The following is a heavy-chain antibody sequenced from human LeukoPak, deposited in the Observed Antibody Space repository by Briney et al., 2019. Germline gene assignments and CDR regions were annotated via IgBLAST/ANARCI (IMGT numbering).Heavy chain of an antibody. CDR2: ISNSGSST. V-gene: IGHV3-23*01. Sequence: GGSLRLSCAASGFTLSSYAMSWVRQAPGKGLEWVSAISNSGSSTYYADSVKGRFPISRDNSKNTLYLQMNSLRAEDTAVYYCAKVSGYSYGLTAPLDYWGQGTLVTVSS. J-gene: IGHJ4*02. CDR1: GFTLSSYA. D-gene: IGHD5-18*01. CDR3: AKVSGYSYGLTAPLDY.